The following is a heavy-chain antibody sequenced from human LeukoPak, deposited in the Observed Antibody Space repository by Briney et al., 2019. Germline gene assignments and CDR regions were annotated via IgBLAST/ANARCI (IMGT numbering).Heavy chain of an antibody. D-gene: IGHD6-13*01. Sequence: HTGGSLRLSCAASGFTFSSYEMNWVRQAPGEGLEWVSYISSSGSTIYYADSVKGRFTISRDNAKNSLYLQMNSLRAEDTAVYYCARDDSSSDFDYWGQGTLVTVSS. V-gene: IGHV3-48*03. CDR2: ISSSGSTI. CDR1: GFTFSSYE. CDR3: ARDDSSSDFDY. J-gene: IGHJ4*02.